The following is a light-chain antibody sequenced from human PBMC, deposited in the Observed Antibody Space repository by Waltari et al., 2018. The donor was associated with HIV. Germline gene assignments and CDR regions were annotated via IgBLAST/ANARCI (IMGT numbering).Light chain of an antibody. CDR1: QSVNKNY. V-gene: IGKV3-20*01. CDR3: QQYGNSPPT. J-gene: IGKJ4*01. CDR2: SAS. Sequence: EIVLTQSPGTLSLSPGKRATLSCRASQSVNKNYLAWYQQKPGQAPRLLIYSASNRATGIPDRFSASGAGTDFTLTISRLEPEDFAVYSCQQYGNSPPTFGGGTKVEIK.